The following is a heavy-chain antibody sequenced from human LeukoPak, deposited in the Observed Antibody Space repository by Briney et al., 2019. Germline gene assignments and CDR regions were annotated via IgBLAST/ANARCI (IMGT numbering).Heavy chain of an antibody. V-gene: IGHV1-2*06. D-gene: IGHD6-13*01. CDR2: INPNSGGT. Sequence: GASVKVSCKASGYTFAGYYMHWVRQAPGQGLEWVGRINPNSGGTNYAQKFQGRVTMTRDTSISTAYMELSRLRSDDTAVYYCARYYKSLSRIAAAGTYDYWGQGTLVTVSS. J-gene: IGHJ4*02. CDR1: GYTFAGYY. CDR3: ARYYKSLSRIAAAGTYDY.